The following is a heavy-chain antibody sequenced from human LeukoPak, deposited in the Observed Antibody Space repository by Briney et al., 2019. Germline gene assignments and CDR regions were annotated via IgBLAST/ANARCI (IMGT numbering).Heavy chain of an antibody. CDR1: GGSISSYY. CDR2: IYYSGST. CDR3: ARHLIPDDSSGYYYGDFDY. D-gene: IGHD3-22*01. V-gene: IGHV4-59*04. J-gene: IGHJ4*02. Sequence: SETLSLTCTVSGGSISSYYWSWIRQPPGKGLEWIGYIYYSGSTYYNPSLKSRVTISVDTSKNQFSLKLSSVTAADTAVYYCARHLIPDDSSGYYYGDFDYWGQGTLVTVSS.